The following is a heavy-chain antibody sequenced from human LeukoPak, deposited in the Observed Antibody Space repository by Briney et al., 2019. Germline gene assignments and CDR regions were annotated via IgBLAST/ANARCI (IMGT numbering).Heavy chain of an antibody. D-gene: IGHD3-3*01. Sequence: PSETLSLTCAVYGGSFSGYYWSWIRQPPGKGLEWIGEINHSGSTNYNPSLKSRVTISVDTPKNQFSLKLSSVTAADTAVYYCARGRYDFWSGYYRVSWFDPWGQGTLVTVSS. CDR2: INHSGST. J-gene: IGHJ5*02. V-gene: IGHV4-34*01. CDR3: ARGRYDFWSGYYRVSWFDP. CDR1: GGSFSGYY.